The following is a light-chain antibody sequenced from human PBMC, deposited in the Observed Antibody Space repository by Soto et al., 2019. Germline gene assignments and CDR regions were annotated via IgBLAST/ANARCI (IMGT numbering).Light chain of an antibody. V-gene: IGKV1-9*01. CDR1: QGISSY. Sequence: IQLTQSPSSLCASVGDRVTITCRASQGISSYLGWYQQKPGKAPKLLIYAASSLQSGVPSRFSGSGSGTDFTLTISRLEPEDFAVYYCQQYGSLSWTFGQGTKVDIK. CDR2: AAS. CDR3: QQYGSLSWT. J-gene: IGKJ1*01.